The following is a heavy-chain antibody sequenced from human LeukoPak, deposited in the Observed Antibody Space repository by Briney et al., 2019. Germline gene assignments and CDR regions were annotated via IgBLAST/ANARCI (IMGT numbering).Heavy chain of an antibody. CDR2: IYSSGST. V-gene: IGHV4-4*07. D-gene: IGHD3-3*01. CDR1: GGSISSYY. Sequence: KSSETLSLTCTVSGGSISSYYWNWIRQPAGKGLECIGRIYSSGSTNYNPSLKSRVTMSVHTPKNQLSLTDNSVTAADTAVYYCARSANYDFLSGLDYWGRGTLVTVSS. J-gene: IGHJ4*02. CDR3: ARSANYDFLSGLDY.